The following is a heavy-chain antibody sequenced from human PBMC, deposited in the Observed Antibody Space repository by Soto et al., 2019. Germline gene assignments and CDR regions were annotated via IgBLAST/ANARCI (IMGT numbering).Heavy chain of an antibody. CDR3: AKATATGGGAFDI. CDR2: ILVDGRT. D-gene: IGHD2-8*02. CDR1: GFFCSSYD. J-gene: IGHJ3*02. V-gene: IGHV3-23*01. Sequence: GGSLRLSCASSGFFCSSYDMSWVRQAPGKGLEWVSTILVDGRTFYVDSVKGRFTISRDSSQNTVYLQMNSLTVGDTALYYCAKATATGGGAFDICGQGTMVTVSS.